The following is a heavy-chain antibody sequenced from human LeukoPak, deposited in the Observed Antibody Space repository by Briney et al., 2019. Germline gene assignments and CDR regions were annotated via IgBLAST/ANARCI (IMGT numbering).Heavy chain of an antibody. V-gene: IGHV3-11*04. J-gene: IGHJ6*03. Sequence: NPGGSLRLSCVASGFTFSDYYMSWIRQAPGKGLEWVSYISSSSSTIYYADSVKGRFTISRDNAKKSLYVQMNSLRAEDTAVYYCARGTSRTSYYMDVWGKGTTVTVSS. D-gene: IGHD1-7*01. CDR1: GFTFSDYY. CDR3: ARGTSRTSYYMDV. CDR2: ISSSSSTI.